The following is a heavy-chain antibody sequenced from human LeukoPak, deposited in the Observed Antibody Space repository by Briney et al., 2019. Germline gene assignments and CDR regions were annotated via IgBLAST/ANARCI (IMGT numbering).Heavy chain of an antibody. CDR2: INHSGST. D-gene: IGHD6-13*01. J-gene: IGHJ3*02. CDR3: ATTYGQQQFHDAFDI. Sequence: LRLSCAASGFTFSTYAMHWVRQAPGKGLEWIGEINHSGSTNYNPSLKSRVTISVDTSKNQFSLKLSSVTAADTAVYYCATTYGQQQFHDAFDIWGQGTMVTVSS. V-gene: IGHV4-34*08. CDR1: GFTFSTYA.